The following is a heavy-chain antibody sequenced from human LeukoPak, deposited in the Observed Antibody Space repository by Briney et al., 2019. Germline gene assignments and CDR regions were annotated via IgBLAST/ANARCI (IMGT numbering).Heavy chain of an antibody. D-gene: IGHD3-22*01. J-gene: IGHJ4*02. CDR3: TGDNFDSSVKFDY. V-gene: IGHV3-23*01. CDR2: ISGGGGST. Sequence: PGGSLRLSCAASGFTFTSYSMNWVRQAPGKGLEWVSTISGGGGSTYYADSVKGRFTISRDSSKNTLYLQVNSLKTEDTAVYYCTGDNFDSSVKFDYWGQGTLVTVSS. CDR1: GFTFTSYS.